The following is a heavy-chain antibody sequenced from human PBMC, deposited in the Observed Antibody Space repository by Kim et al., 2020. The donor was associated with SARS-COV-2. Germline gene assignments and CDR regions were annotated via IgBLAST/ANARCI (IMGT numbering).Heavy chain of an antibody. CDR2: T. CDR3: AKRLASSALDV. Sequence: TFYADSVKGRFTIYRDNSQNMVYLQMNSLRAEDTAIYYCAKRLASSALDVWGQGTTVTVSS. V-gene: IGHV3-23*01. J-gene: IGHJ6*02. D-gene: IGHD6-6*01.